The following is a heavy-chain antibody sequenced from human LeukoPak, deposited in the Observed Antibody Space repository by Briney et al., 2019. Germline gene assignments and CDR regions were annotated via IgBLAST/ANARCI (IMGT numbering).Heavy chain of an antibody. D-gene: IGHD3-22*01. CDR3: ARGPWDSSGYYDY. Sequence: SETLSLTCTVSGGSFSDYYWSWIRQSPGKGLEWIGYIYYTGSTSYNPSLRSRVTMSADTSKNQFSLKLSSVTAADTAVYYCARGPWDSSGYYDYWGQGTLVTVSS. CDR1: GGSFSDYY. J-gene: IGHJ4*02. CDR2: IYYTGST. V-gene: IGHV4-59*01.